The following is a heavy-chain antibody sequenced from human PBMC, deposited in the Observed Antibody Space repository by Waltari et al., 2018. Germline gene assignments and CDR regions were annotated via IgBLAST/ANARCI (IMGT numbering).Heavy chain of an antibody. D-gene: IGHD4-17*01. CDR2: IYPGDSDT. Sequence: EVQLVQSGAEVKKLGESLKISCRGSGYSCTSYWIGWVRQMPGKGLEWMGIIYPGDSDTRYTPYFQGQVTVSADKSISTAYLQWSSLKASDTDMYYCARLSGDYAANFDYWGQGTLVTVSS. CDR1: GYSCTSYW. CDR3: ARLSGDYAANFDY. V-gene: IGHV5-51*01. J-gene: IGHJ4*02.